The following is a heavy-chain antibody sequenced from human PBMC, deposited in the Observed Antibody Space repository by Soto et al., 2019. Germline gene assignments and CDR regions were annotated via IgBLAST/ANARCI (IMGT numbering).Heavy chain of an antibody. V-gene: IGHV1-18*01. J-gene: IGHJ4*02. CDR3: ARDAYYYDSSGPPDY. CDR2: ISAYNGNT. Sequence: ASSEVSCKASGYTFTSYGISWVRQALGQGLEWMGWISAYNGNTNYAQKLQGRVTMTTDTSTSTAYMELRSLRSDDTAVYYCARDAYYYDSSGPPDYWGQGTLVTVSS. CDR1: GYTFTSYG. D-gene: IGHD3-22*01.